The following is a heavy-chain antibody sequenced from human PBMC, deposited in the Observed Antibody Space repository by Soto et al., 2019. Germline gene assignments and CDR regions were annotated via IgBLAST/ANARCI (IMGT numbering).Heavy chain of an antibody. Sequence: PGGSLRLSCAYSGFTFSGYWMHWVRQAPGKGLVWVSRINSDGSSTNYADSVKGRFTVSRDNAKNTLYLQMNSLRVEDTAVYFCARKKNYDTSGYYYWGQGTQVTVSS. V-gene: IGHV3-74*01. D-gene: IGHD3-22*01. CDR3: ARKKNYDTSGYYY. CDR2: INSDGSST. J-gene: IGHJ4*02. CDR1: GFTFSGYW.